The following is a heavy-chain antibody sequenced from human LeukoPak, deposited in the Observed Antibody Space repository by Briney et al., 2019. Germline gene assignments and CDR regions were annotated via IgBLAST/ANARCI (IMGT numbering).Heavy chain of an antibody. D-gene: IGHD2-15*01. J-gene: IGHJ3*02. CDR2: ISAYNGNT. Sequence: GASVKVSCKASGYTFTNYSISWVRQAPGQGMEWMGWISAYNGNTNYSQKLHVRISMTTDTSTSTAYLELRSLRSDETAVYYCARGCSGGRWYSVDALDIWGEGTVVSVSS. CDR3: ARGCSGGRWYSVDALDI. CDR1: GYTFTNYS. V-gene: IGHV1-18*01.